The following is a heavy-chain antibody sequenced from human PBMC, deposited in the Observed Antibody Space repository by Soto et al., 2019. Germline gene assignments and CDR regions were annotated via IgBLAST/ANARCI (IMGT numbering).Heavy chain of an antibody. D-gene: IGHD2-15*01. CDR1: GGSFSGYY. CDR3: ARGSHVVVVAATTNRGDYFDY. CDR2: INHSGST. V-gene: IGHV4-34*01. Sequence: SETLSLTCAVYGGSFSGYYWSWIRQPPGKGLEWIGEINHSGSTNYNPSLKSRVTISVDTSKNQFSLNLSSVTAADTAVYYCARGSHVVVVAATTNRGDYFDYWGQGTLVTVSS. J-gene: IGHJ4*02.